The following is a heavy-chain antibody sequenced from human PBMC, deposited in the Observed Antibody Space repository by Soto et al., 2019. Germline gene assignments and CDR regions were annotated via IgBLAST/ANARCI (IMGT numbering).Heavy chain of an antibody. D-gene: IGHD6-19*01. CDR2: IYYSGSA. V-gene: IGHV4-31*03. CDR1: GGSISSGGYY. Sequence: SETLSLTCTVSGGSISSGGYYWSWIRQHPGKGLEWIGYIYYSGSAYYNPSLKSRVTISVDTSKNQFSLKLSSVTAADTAVYYCAREIHSSGWTYYFDYWGQGTLVTVSS. CDR3: AREIHSSGWTYYFDY. J-gene: IGHJ4*02.